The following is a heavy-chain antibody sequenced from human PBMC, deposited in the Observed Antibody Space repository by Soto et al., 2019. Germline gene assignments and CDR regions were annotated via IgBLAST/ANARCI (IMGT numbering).Heavy chain of an antibody. V-gene: IGHV1-69*13. CDR3: ARGNSGWYGEFDY. CDR1: GGTFSSYA. CDR2: IIPIFGTA. Sequence: SVKVSCKASGGTFSSYAISWVRQAPGQGLEWMGGIIPIFGTANYAQKFQGRVTITADESTSTAYMELSSLRSEDTAVYYCARGNSGWYGEFDYWGQGTLVTVSS. D-gene: IGHD6-19*01. J-gene: IGHJ4*02.